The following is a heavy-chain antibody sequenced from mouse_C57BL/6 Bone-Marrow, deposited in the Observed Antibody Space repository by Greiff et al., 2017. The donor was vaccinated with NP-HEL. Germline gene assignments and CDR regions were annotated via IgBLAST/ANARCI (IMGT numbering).Heavy chain of an antibody. CDR1: GYTFTSYW. CDR3: TRGIYYDYDDGLDY. V-gene: IGHV1-5*01. CDR2: IYPGNSDT. J-gene: IGHJ2*01. Sequence: VQLQQSGTVLARPGASVKMSCKTSGYTFTSYWMHWVKQRPGQGLEWIGAIYPGNSDTSYNQKFKGKAKLTAVASASTAYMELSSLTNEDSAVYYCTRGIYYDYDDGLDYWGQGTTLTVSS. D-gene: IGHD2-4*01.